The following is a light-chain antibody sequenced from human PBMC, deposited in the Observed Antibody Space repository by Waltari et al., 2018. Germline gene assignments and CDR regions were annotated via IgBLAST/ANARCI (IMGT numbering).Light chain of an antibody. CDR3: ASWDDSLSAYV. CDR1: TSNIANNY. J-gene: IGLJ1*01. V-gene: IGLV1-47*01. CDR2: RTD. Sequence: QSVLTQPPSASATPGQIVPISCSGSTSNIANNYVYWYQQPLGAAPKLLVYRTDPRPSGVPDRFSGSKSDTSTSLTISGLRSEDEAEYYCASWDDSLSAYVFGTGTKVTVL.